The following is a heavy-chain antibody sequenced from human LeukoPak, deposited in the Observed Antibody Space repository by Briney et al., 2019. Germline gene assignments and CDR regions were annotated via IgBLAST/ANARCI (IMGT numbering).Heavy chain of an antibody. CDR2: INAGNGNT. V-gene: IGHV1-3*01. J-gene: IGHJ6*02. CDR3: ARARIQLWSRGGMDV. D-gene: IGHD5-18*01. CDR1: GNTLTSSA. Sequence: GASVKVSCRTSGNTLTSSAVHWVRQVPGQRPEWMGWINAGNGNTKYSQKFQGRVTITRDTSASTAYMELSSLRSEDTAVYYCARARIQLWSRGGMDVWGQGTTVTVSS.